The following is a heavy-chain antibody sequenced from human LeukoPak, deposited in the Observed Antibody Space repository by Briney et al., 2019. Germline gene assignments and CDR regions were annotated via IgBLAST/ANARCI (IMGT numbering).Heavy chain of an antibody. D-gene: IGHD3-10*01. CDR3: ARSTLWFGADY. J-gene: IGHJ4*02. CDR2: ISYDGSNK. CDR1: GFTFSSYA. Sequence: GGSLRLSCAASGFTFSSYAMHWVRQAPGKGLEWVAVISYDGSNKYYADSVKGRFTISRDNSKNTLYLQMNSLRAGDTAVYYCARSTLWFGADYWGQGTLVTVSS. V-gene: IGHV3-30*14.